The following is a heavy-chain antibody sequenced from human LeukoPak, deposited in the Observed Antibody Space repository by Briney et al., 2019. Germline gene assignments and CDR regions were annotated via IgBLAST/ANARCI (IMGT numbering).Heavy chain of an antibody. V-gene: IGHV3-11*01. J-gene: IGHJ4*02. Sequence: GGSLRLSCAASGFTFSDYYMSWIRQAPGKGLEWVSYISSSGSTIYYADSAKGRFTISRDNAKNSLYLQMNSLRAEDTAVYYCARTFPAYCGGDCYSDYWGQGTLVTVSS. D-gene: IGHD2-21*02. CDR3: ARTFPAYCGGDCYSDY. CDR1: GFTFSDYY. CDR2: ISSSGSTI.